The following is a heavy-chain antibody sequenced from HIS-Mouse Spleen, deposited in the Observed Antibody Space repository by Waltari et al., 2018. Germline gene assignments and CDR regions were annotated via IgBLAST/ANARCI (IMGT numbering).Heavy chain of an antibody. CDR2: IDYSGGP. J-gene: IGHJ2*01. CDR3: AREIPYSSSWYDWYFDL. V-gene: IGHV4-39*07. Sequence: QLQLQESGPGLVKPSETLSLTCTVSGGSISSSSYYWGWIRQPPGKGLEWIGSIDYSGGPSSNPSLKGRVTISVDTSKNQFSLKLSSVTAADTAVYYCAREIPYSSSWYDWYFDLWGRGTLVTVSS. D-gene: IGHD6-13*01. CDR1: GGSISSSSYY.